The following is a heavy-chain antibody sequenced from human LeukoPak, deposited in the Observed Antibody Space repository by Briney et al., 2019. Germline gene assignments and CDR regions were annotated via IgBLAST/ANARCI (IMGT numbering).Heavy chain of an antibody. CDR3: ASIRSYYYYYMDV. V-gene: IGHV1-69*05. CDR2: IIPIFGTA. CDR1: GGTFSSYA. D-gene: IGHD3-10*01. J-gene: IGHJ6*03. Sequence: SVKVSCKASGGTFSSYAISWVRQAPEQGLEWMGGIIPIFGTANYAQKFQGRITITTDESTSTAYMELSSLRSEDTAVYYCASIRSYYYYYMDVWGKGTTVTVSS.